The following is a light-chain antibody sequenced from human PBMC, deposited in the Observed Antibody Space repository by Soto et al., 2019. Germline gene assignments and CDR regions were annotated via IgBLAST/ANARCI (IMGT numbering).Light chain of an antibody. Sequence: EIVLTQSPGTLSLSPGERATLSCRASHSVSSRYLTWYQQKPGQAPRLLIYGASSRATGIPDRFSGSGSVTDFTLTISRLEPEDFAVYYCQQYGSSPPYTFGQGTKLEIK. J-gene: IGKJ2*01. V-gene: IGKV3-20*01. CDR2: GAS. CDR3: QQYGSSPPYT. CDR1: HSVSSRY.